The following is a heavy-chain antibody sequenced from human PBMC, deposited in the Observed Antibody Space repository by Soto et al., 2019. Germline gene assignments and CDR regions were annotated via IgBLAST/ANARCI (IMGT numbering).Heavy chain of an antibody. D-gene: IGHD3-10*01. V-gene: IGHV3-21*01. Sequence: QLVESRGGMVKPGGSLRVSCAASRFAFSSYSMHWVRQAPMKGLEWVASINSVASYVYYADSVEGRFTISRDNAKNSVYLQMNSLRVEDTAVYYCTRDRSSFMRGRIRGPYGGLDVWGQGTTVLVS. CDR3: TRDRSSFMRGRIRGPYGGLDV. CDR2: INSVASYV. CDR1: RFAFSSYS. J-gene: IGHJ6*02.